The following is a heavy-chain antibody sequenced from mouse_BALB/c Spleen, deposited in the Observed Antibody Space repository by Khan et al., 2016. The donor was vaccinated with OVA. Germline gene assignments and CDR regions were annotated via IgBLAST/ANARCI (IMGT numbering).Heavy chain of an antibody. CDR1: GFSLTRHG. Sequence: QMQLEESGPGLVAPSQSLSITCTVSGFSLTRHGIHWVRQPPGKGLKWLGIIWAGGSTNYNSALMSRLSITKDSSKSQVFLKMNSLQTDDTAIYYCARNREPDYFDYWGQGTTLTVSS. J-gene: IGHJ2*01. CDR2: IWAGGST. V-gene: IGHV2-9*02. CDR3: ARNREPDYFDY.